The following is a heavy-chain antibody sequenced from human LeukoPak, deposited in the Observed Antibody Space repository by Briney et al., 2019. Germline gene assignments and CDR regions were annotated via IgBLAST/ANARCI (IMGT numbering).Heavy chain of an antibody. CDR2: INQDGSEN. CDR1: GFTFSSYW. V-gene: IGHV3-7*01. Sequence: PGGSLRLSCAASGFTFSSYWMSWVRQSPGKGLEWVANINQDGSENHYVDSVKGRFTISRDNAKNSLYLQMNSLRAEDTAVYYCARDSYPQIWGQGTLVTVSS. D-gene: IGHD2-2*01. CDR3: ARDSYPQI. J-gene: IGHJ4*02.